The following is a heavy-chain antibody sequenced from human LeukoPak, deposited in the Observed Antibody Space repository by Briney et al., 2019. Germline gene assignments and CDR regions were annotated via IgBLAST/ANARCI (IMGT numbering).Heavy chain of an antibody. V-gene: IGHV3-33*01. CDR2: MWNDGNNI. Sequence: GWSLRLSCAASGFTFSSYGVHWVRQTPGKGLEWVAVMWNDGNNIYYGDSVKGRFTISRDNSKNTLYLQMNSLRAEDTAVYYCARARHDSSGFGAFDVWGQGTMVTVSS. D-gene: IGHD3-22*01. CDR1: GFTFSSYG. J-gene: IGHJ3*01. CDR3: ARARHDSSGFGAFDV.